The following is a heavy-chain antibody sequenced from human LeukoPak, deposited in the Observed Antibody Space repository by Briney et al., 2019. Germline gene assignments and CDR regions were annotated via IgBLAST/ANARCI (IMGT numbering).Heavy chain of an antibody. CDR1: GFTFSSYA. D-gene: IGHD3-9*01. CDR2: ISDSGGNT. V-gene: IGHV3-23*01. J-gene: IGHJ4*02. Sequence: GGSLRLSCAASGFTFSSYAMSWVRQAPGQGLEWVSAISDSGGNTYYADSVKGRFTISRDNSKNTLYLLMNSLRAEDTAVYYCAKFYDILTGYIDYWGQGTLVTVSS. CDR3: AKFYDILTGYIDY.